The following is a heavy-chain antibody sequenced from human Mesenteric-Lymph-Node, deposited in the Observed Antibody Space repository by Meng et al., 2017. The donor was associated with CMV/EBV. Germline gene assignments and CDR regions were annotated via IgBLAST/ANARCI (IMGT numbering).Heavy chain of an antibody. Sequence: GESLKISCAASGFTFSSYSMNWVRQAPGKGLEWVSSISSSSSYIYYADSVKGRFTISRDNAKNSLYLQMNSLRAEDTAVYYCARGDHSVVVPAPDYWGQGTLVTVSS. D-gene: IGHD2-2*01. CDR2: ISSSSSYI. CDR1: GFTFSSYS. J-gene: IGHJ4*02. V-gene: IGHV3-21*01. CDR3: ARGDHSVVVPAPDY.